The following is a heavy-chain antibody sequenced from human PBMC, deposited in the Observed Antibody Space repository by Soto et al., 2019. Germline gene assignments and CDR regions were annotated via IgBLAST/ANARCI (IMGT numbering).Heavy chain of an antibody. J-gene: IGHJ4*02. CDR3: ARGDPARGYFDY. V-gene: IGHV4-4*02. D-gene: IGHD1-26*01. CDR2: ISRSEYT. Sequence: QVQLQESGPGLVKPSGTLSLTCAVSGDSISSTNWWTWVRQPPGKGLEWIGEISRSEYTNYNPSLNSRATPSVDNPNNQFSLKLTSVTAADTALYYCARGDPARGYFDYWGQGTLVTVSS. CDR1: GDSISSTNW.